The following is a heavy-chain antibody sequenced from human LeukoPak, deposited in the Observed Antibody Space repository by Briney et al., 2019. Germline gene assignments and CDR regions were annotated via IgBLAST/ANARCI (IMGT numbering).Heavy chain of an antibody. CDR2: IYHSGST. CDR3: ASEVATAPYHFDY. V-gene: IGHV4-38-2*02. D-gene: IGHD1-1*01. J-gene: IGHJ4*02. Sequence: SETLSLTCTVSGYSLSSGYYWGWIRQPPGKGLEWIGSIYHSGSTYYNPSLKSRVTISLDRSKNQFSLKVSSVTAADTAVYYCASEVATAPYHFDYWGQGTLVTVSS. CDR1: GYSLSSGYY.